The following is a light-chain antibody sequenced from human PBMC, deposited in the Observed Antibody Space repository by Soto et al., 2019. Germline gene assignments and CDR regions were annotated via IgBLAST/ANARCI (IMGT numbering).Light chain of an antibody. J-gene: IGLJ2*01. CDR2: DVS. CDR1: SSDVGGYNY. V-gene: IGLV2-14*01. Sequence: QSVLTQPASVSGSPGQSITISCTGTSSDVGGYNYVSWYQQHPGKAPKLMIYDVSNRPSGVSNRFSGSKSGNTASLTISGLQAEDEADYYCSSYTSSYVVFGGGTKLTDL. CDR3: SSYTSSYVV.